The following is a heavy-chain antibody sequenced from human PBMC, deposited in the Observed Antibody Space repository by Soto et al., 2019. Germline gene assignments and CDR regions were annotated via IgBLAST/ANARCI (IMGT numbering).Heavy chain of an antibody. CDR3: AKDSDYDSSGYYLDY. J-gene: IGHJ4*02. CDR2: INAGNGNT. Sequence: ASVKVSCKASGYTFTSYAMHWVRQAPGQRLEWMGWINAGNGNTKYSQKFQDRVTITRDTSASTAYMELSSLRAEDTAVYYCAKDSDYDSSGYYLDYWGQGTLVTVSS. CDR1: GYTFTSYA. V-gene: IGHV1-3*01. D-gene: IGHD3-22*01.